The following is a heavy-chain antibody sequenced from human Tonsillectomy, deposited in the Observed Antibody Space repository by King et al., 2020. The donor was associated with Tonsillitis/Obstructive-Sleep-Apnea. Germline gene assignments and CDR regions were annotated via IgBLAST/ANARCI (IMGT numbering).Heavy chain of an antibody. CDR2: IDPSDSYT. D-gene: IGHD3-22*01. CDR1: GYSFTSYW. Sequence: QLVQSGAEVKKPGASLRISCKGSGYSFTSYWISWVRQMPGKGLEWMGRIDPSDSYTNYSPSFQGHVTISADKSISTAYLQWSSLKASDTAMYYCVYDSSGYYYAFDYWGQGTLVTVSS. CDR3: VYDSSGYYYAFDY. J-gene: IGHJ4*02. V-gene: IGHV5-10-1*03.